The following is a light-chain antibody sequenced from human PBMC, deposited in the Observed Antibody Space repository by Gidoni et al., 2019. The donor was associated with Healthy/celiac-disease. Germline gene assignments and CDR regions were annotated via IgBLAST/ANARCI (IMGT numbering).Light chain of an antibody. CDR2: GAS. V-gene: IGKV3-20*01. J-gene: IGKJ1*01. CDR3: QQYGSSPGT. Sequence: EIVFTQSPGTLSLSPGARAPLSCRASQSVSSSYLAWYQQKPGQPPRLLIYGASSSATGIPDRSSGSGSGTDFTLTISRLEPEDFAVYYCQQYGSSPGTFGQGTKVEIK. CDR1: QSVSSSY.